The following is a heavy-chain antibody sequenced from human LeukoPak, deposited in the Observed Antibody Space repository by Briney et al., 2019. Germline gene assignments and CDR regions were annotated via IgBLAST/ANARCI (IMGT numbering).Heavy chain of an antibody. J-gene: IGHJ4*02. CDR2: ISGGGNT. V-gene: IGHV3-66*01. CDR1: GFTVSSDY. CDR3: AKDVLWID. Sequence: PGGSLRLSCAASGFTVSSDYMSWVRQAPGKGLEWVSVISGGGNTYYADTVKGRFTISRDNSKNTLYLQMNSLRAEDTAVYYCAKDVLWIDWGQGTLVTVSS. D-gene: IGHD5-12*01.